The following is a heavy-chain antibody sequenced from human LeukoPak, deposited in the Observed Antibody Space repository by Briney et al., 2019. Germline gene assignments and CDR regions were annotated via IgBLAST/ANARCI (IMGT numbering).Heavy chain of an antibody. Sequence: SVKVSCKASGGTFSSYAISWVRQAPGQGLEWMGGIIPTFGTANYAQKFQGRVTITTDGSTSTAYMELSSLRSEDTAVYYCARNRGVVVPAAMSSWFDPWGQGTLVTVSS. J-gene: IGHJ5*02. CDR3: ARNRGVVVPAAMSSWFDP. CDR1: GGTFSSYA. D-gene: IGHD2-2*01. V-gene: IGHV1-69*05. CDR2: IIPTFGTA.